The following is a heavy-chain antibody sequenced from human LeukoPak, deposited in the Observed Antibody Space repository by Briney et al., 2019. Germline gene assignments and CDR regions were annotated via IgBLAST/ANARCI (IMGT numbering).Heavy chain of an antibody. CDR2: IYHSGRT. J-gene: IGHJ4*02. CDR3: ARDETYSDVWSGSAGGGKGNYLDY. V-gene: IGHV4-34*01. D-gene: IGHD3-3*01. Sequence: SETLSLTCAVYGGSFSGYYWGWMRQPPGKGLEWIGSIYHSGRTHYNPSLKSRVIISVDTSKNYFSLKLSSVTAADTAMYYCARDETYSDVWSGSAGGGKGNYLDYWGQGILVTVSS. CDR1: GGSFSGYY.